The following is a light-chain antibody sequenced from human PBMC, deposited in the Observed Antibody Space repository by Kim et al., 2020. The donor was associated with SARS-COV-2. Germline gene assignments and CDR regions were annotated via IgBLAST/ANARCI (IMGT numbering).Light chain of an antibody. J-gene: IGLJ3*02. CDR2: DVT. CDR3: SSYTTSDTWV. V-gene: IGLV2-14*03. CDR1: SGDIGAKNF. Sequence: QSALTQPASVSGSPGQSITISCTGTSGDIGAKNFVSWYQHHPDKAPKLLIFDVTKRPSGLSNRFSGSKSGNTASLTIAGLQADDEADYYCSSYTTSDTWVFGGGTK.